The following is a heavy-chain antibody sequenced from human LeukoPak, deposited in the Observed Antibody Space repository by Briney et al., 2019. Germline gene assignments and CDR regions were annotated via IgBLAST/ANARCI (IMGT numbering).Heavy chain of an antibody. Sequence: GGSLRLSCAASGFSFSNYAMSWVRQAPARGPEWVSSIRGGGGTFYADSVKGRFTLSRDDSRNTVYLQLNNLRVEDTAIYYCAKANWVSNADAVWWGQGTQVTVSS. V-gene: IGHV3-23*01. J-gene: IGHJ4*02. CDR3: AKANWVSNADAVW. CDR2: IRGGGGT. CDR1: GFSFSNYA. D-gene: IGHD1-1*01.